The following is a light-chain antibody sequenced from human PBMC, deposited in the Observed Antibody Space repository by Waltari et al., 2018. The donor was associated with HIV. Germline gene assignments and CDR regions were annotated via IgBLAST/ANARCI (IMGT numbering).Light chain of an antibody. CDR1: NNDVGGYNY. J-gene: IGLJ3*02. CDR2: DVS. CDR3: SSYTSSSTRV. V-gene: IGLV2-14*03. Sequence: QSALTQPASVSGSPGQSITISCTGTNNDVGGYNYVSWYQQHPGKAPKRMIYDVSNRPSGVSNRFSGSKSGNTASLTISGLQAEDEADYYCSSYTSSSTRVFGGGTKLTVL.